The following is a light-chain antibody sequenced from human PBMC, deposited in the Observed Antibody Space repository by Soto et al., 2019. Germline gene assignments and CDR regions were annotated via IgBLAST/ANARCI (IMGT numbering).Light chain of an antibody. CDR3: QHYRTS. J-gene: IGKJ4*01. CDR2: GAS. CDR1: QSVSSSD. V-gene: IGKV3-20*01. Sequence: EIVLTQSPGTLSLSPGERATLSCRASQSVSSSDLAWYQQKPGQAPRQLIYGASSRATGIPDRFSGSGSGTDFTLTITRLEPEDFAVYYCQHYRTSFGGGTRVEIK.